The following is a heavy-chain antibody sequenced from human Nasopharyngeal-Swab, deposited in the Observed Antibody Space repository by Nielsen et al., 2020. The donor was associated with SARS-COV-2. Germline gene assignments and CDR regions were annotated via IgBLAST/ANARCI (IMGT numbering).Heavy chain of an antibody. CDR2: ISGDGGST. J-gene: IGHJ4*02. V-gene: IGHV3-43*02. Sequence: GESLKISCAASGFTFDDYAMHWVRQAPGKGLEWVSLISGDGGSTCYADSVKGRFTISRDNSKNSLYLQMNSLRTEDTALYYCARALHQYNWNYLYYWGQGTLVTVSS. D-gene: IGHD1-7*01. CDR1: GFTFDDYA. CDR3: ARALHQYNWNYLYY.